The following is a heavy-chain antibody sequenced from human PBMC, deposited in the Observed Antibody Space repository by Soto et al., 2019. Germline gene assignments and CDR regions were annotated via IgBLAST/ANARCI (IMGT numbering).Heavy chain of an antibody. Sequence: QVQLQESGPGLVKPSETLSLSCTVSGGAISGYYWTWIRQPAGKGLEWIGRIYSSGSTRYNPSLQSRVTVSLDTSNNQFSLRLTSVTAADTAVYSCARGQRFSDWFDPWGQGTLVTVSS. CDR3: ARGQRFSDWFDP. CDR2: IYSSGST. D-gene: IGHD3-3*01. J-gene: IGHJ5*02. V-gene: IGHV4-4*07. CDR1: GGAISGYY.